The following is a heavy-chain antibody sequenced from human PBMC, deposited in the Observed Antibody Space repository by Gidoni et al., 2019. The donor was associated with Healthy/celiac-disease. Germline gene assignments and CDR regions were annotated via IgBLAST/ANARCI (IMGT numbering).Heavy chain of an antibody. CDR2: INAGNGNT. CDR1: GYTVASYA. J-gene: IGHJ4*02. V-gene: IGHV1-3*01. Sequence: VQRVQSGAEVKKPGAAVKVSGKASGYTVASYAMHWVRQAPGQRLEWMGWINAGNGNTKYSQTFQGRVTITRDTSASTAYMELSSLRSEDTAVYYCARDRCSGGSCYLDYWGQGTLVTVSS. CDR3: ARDRCSGGSCYLDY. D-gene: IGHD2-15*01.